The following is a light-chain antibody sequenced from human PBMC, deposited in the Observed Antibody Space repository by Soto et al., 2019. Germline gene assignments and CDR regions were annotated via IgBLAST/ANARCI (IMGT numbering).Light chain of an antibody. V-gene: IGKV3-15*01. J-gene: IGKJ1*01. CDR1: QSISSN. CDR2: GAS. CDR3: QQYNNWPRT. Sequence: EIVMTQSPATLSVSPGERATLSCRASQSISSNLAWYQQKPGQAPRLLIYGASTRATGIPARFSGSGSGTESTLTVSGLQSEDFAVYYCQQYNNWPRTFGQGTKVEI.